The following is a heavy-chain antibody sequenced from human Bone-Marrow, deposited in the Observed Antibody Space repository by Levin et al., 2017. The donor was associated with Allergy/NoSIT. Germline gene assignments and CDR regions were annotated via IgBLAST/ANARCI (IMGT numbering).Heavy chain of an antibody. V-gene: IGHV3-74*03. Sequence: GGSLRLSCAASGFTFSTYWMHWVRQAPGKGLVWVSSVNSDVTSTTYADSVKGRFTISRDNAKKTLYLQMNSLRVEDTAVYYCASSPGGGQGSKDWGQGTLVTVSS. D-gene: IGHD2-8*02. CDR3: ASSPGGGQGSKD. CDR1: GFTFSTYW. J-gene: IGHJ4*02. CDR2: VNSDVTST.